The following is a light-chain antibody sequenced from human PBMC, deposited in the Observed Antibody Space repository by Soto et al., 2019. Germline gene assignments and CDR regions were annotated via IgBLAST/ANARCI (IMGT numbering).Light chain of an antibody. CDR3: QQYGSSPLLT. J-gene: IGKJ3*01. CDR2: AAS. CDR1: QSVSSSY. Sequence: IVLTQSPATLSLSPGERATLSCRASQSVSSSYLAWYQQKPGQAPRLLNYAASSRATGIPDRFSGSRSGTDFSITISRLEPEDFVVYYCQQYGSSPLLTFGPGTKVDIK. V-gene: IGKV3-20*01.